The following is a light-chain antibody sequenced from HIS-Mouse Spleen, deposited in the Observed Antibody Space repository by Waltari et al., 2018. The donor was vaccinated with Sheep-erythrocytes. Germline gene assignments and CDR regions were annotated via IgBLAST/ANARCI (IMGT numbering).Light chain of an antibody. CDR1: QDISNY. CDR3: QQYDNLLT. J-gene: IGKJ4*01. V-gene: IGKV1-33*01. Sequence: DIQMTQSPSSLSASVGDRVTITCQASQDISNYLNWDQQKPGKAPKLLIYDASNLEAGVPAMFSGSGSGTDFTFTISSLQPEDIATYYCQQYDNLLTFGGGTKVEIK. CDR2: DAS.